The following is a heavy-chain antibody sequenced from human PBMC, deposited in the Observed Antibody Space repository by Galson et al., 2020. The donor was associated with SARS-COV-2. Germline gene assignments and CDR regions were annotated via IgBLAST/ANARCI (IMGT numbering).Heavy chain of an antibody. CDR1: GGTFSSYA. CDR3: ARDRDSVLGYYDSSGPLGWDGMDV. Sequence: KISCKASGGTFSSYAISWVRQAPGQGLEWMGGIIPIFGTANYAQKFQGRVTITADESTSTAYMELSSLRSEDTAVYYCARDRDSVLGYYDSSGPLGWDGMDVWGQGTTVTVSS. J-gene: IGHJ6*02. D-gene: IGHD3-22*01. CDR2: IIPIFGTA. V-gene: IGHV1-69*01.